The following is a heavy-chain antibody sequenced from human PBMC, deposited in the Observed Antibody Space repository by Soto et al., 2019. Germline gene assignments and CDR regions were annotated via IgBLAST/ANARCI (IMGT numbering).Heavy chain of an antibody. J-gene: IGHJ4*02. CDR1: GYTFTSYA. D-gene: IGHD3-3*01. CDR2: MNPNSGNT. CDR3: ARGITIFGVVPG. V-gene: IGHV1-8*01. Sequence: ASVKVSCKASGYTFTSYALNWVRQATGQGLEWMGWMNPNSGNTGYAQKFQGRVTMTRNTSISTAYMELSSLRSEDTAVYYCARGITIFGVVPGWGQGTLVTVSS.